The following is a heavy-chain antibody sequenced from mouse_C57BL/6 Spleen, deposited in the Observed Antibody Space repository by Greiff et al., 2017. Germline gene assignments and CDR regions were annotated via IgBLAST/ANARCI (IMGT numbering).Heavy chain of an antibody. J-gene: IGHJ3*01. Sequence: VQLQESGAELVKPGASVKISCKASGYAFSSYWMNWVKQRPGKGLEWIGQIYPGDGDTNYNGKVKGKATLTADKSSSTAYMQLSSLTSEDSAVYFCARGLLRDPFAYWGQGTLVTVSA. CDR1: GYAFSSYW. D-gene: IGHD1-1*01. V-gene: IGHV1-80*01. CDR3: ARGLLRDPFAY. CDR2: IYPGDGDT.